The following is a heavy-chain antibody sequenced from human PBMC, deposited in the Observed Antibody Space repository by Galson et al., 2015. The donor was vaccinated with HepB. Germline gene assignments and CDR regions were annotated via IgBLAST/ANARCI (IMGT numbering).Heavy chain of an antibody. CDR1: GFSFSSYG. Sequence: SLRLSCAASGFSFSSYGMYWVRQAPGKGLEWVASISYDGNHKYYTDSVKGRFTISRDNSKNTLYLQMNSLRAEDTAVYYCAKELIFGGNEDYWGQGTLVTVSS. V-gene: IGHV3-30*18. CDR2: ISYDGNHK. J-gene: IGHJ4*02. CDR3: AKELIFGGNEDY. D-gene: IGHD3-3*02.